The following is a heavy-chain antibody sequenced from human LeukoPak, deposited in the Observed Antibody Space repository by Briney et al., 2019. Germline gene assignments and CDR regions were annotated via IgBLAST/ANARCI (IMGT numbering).Heavy chain of an antibody. CDR3: ALPKGIAAAGPEGAFDI. CDR1: GYSFTNYW. D-gene: IGHD6-13*01. V-gene: IGHV5-51*01. J-gene: IGHJ3*02. Sequence: GQSLKISCKGSGYSFTNYWIGWVRQMPGKGMEWMGIIYPGDSDTRYSPSFQGQVTISADKSISTAYLQWSSLKASDTAMYYCALPKGIAAAGPEGAFDIWGQGTMVTVSS. CDR2: IYPGDSDT.